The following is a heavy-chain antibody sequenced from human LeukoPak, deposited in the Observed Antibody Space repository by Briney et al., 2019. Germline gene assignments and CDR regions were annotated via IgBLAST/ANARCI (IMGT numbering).Heavy chain of an antibody. Sequence: GASVKVSCKASGYTFTSYGISWVRQAPGQGLEWMGWISAYNGNTNYAQKLQGRVTMTTDTSTSTAYMELRSLRSDDTAVYYCARDQTTVTTRINFDYWGQGTLVTVSS. CDR2: ISAYNGNT. V-gene: IGHV1-18*01. CDR1: GYTFTSYG. CDR3: ARDQTTVTTRINFDY. D-gene: IGHD4-17*01. J-gene: IGHJ4*02.